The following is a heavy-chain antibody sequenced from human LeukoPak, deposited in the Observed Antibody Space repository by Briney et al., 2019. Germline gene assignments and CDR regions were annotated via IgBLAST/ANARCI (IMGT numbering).Heavy chain of an antibody. CDR2: ISNNGGST. Sequence: GGSLRLSCAVSGFTFSSYFMSWVRQAPGKGLEWVSGISNNGGSTYYADSVKGRFTISRDNSKNTLYLQINSLSAEDTAVYYCAKGYSGSYYGWFDPWGQGTLVTVSS. CDR1: GFTFSSYF. J-gene: IGHJ5*02. CDR3: AKGYSGSYYGWFDP. D-gene: IGHD1-26*01. V-gene: IGHV3-23*01.